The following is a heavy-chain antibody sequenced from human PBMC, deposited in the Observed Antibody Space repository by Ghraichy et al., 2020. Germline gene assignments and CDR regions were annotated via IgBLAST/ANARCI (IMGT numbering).Heavy chain of an antibody. CDR2: ISGSGGST. V-gene: IGHV3-23*01. Sequence: GSLRLSCAASGFTFSSYAMSWVRQAPGKGLEWVSAISGSGGSTYYADSVKGRFTISRDNSKNTLYLQMNSLRAEDTVVYYCAKDGYSGYDHPYYYGMDVWGQGTTVTVSS. CDR3: AKDGYSGYDHPYYYGMDV. CDR1: GFTFSSYA. D-gene: IGHD5-12*01. J-gene: IGHJ6*02.